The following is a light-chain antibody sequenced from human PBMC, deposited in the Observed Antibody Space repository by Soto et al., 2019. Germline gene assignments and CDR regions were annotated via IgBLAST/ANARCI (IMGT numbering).Light chain of an antibody. V-gene: IGLV2-14*01. CDR3: NSYTSSSTLV. J-gene: IGLJ2*01. CDR2: EVS. Sequence: QSALTQPASVSGSPGQSITISCTGISSDVGGYNYVSWYQQHPGKAPKLMIYEVSNRPSGVSNRFSGSKSGNTASLTISGLQAEDEADYYCNSYTSSSTLVFGGGTKLTVL. CDR1: SSDVGGYNY.